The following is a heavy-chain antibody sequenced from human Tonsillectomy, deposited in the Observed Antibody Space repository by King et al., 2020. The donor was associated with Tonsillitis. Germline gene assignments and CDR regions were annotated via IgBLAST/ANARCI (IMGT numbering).Heavy chain of an antibody. Sequence: QLQESGPGLVKPSETLSLTCTVSGDSIRSHFWSWIRQPAGKGLEWIGRIYTSGSTNYNPSLKSRVTMSVDTAKNHFSLKLGSVTAADTAVYYCARDEVVPAAFSVDVFDVWGQGTMVTVSS. V-gene: IGHV4-4*07. CDR1: GDSIRSHF. D-gene: IGHD2-2*01. J-gene: IGHJ3*01. CDR3: ARDEVVPAAFSVDVFDV. CDR2: IYTSGST.